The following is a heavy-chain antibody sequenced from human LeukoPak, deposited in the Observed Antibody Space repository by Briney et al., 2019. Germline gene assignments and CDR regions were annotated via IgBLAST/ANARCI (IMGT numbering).Heavy chain of an antibody. J-gene: IGHJ3*02. Sequence: GGSLRLSCAASGFTFDDYAMHWVRQAPGKGLGWVSGISWNSGSIGYADSVKGRFTISRDNAKNSLYLQMNSLRAEDTALYYCAKDRSVDTAIDDAFDIWGQGTMVTVSS. CDR2: ISWNSGSI. CDR3: AKDRSVDTAIDDAFDI. CDR1: GFTFDDYA. V-gene: IGHV3-9*01. D-gene: IGHD5-18*01.